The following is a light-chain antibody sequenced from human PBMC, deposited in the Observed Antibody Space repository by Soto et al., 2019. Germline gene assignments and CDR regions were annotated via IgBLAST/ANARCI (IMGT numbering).Light chain of an antibody. V-gene: IGKV3-20*01. CDR1: QSVTTR. CDR3: QQYGNSPIT. CDR2: GAS. Sequence: IVLTQSPGTLSLSPGERVTLSCMASQSVTTRLAWYQHKPGQAPTLLMSGASNRASGVPDRFSGSGSGTDFTLTISRLEPEDFAVYYCQQYGNSPITFGQGTRLEI. J-gene: IGKJ5*01.